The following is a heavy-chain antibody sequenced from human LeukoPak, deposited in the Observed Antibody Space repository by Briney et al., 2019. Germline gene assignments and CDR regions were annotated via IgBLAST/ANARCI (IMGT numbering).Heavy chain of an antibody. D-gene: IGHD6-19*01. CDR1: GFTVSSNY. Sequence: GGSLGLSCAASGFTVSSNYMSWVRQAPGKGLEWVSVIYSGGSTYYADSVKGRFTISRDNSKNTLYLQMNSLRAEDTAVYYCARAAPYSSGWLIWGQGTLVTVSS. V-gene: IGHV3-66*01. CDR2: IYSGGST. CDR3: ARAAPYSSGWLI. J-gene: IGHJ4*02.